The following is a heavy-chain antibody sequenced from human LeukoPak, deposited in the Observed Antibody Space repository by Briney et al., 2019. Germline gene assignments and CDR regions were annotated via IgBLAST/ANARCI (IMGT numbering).Heavy chain of an antibody. CDR2: VYYGRTT. Sequence: SETLSLTCTVSAASISSSSHHWGWIRQSPGKGLEWIGSVYYGRTTYYSPSLDSRVTISLDTSADQFSLQLNSVTAADTAVYYCVRHDGRGGATMGAFDSWGQGSLVTVSS. CDR3: VRHDGRGGATMGAFDS. D-gene: IGHD4/OR15-4a*01. CDR1: AASISSSSHH. V-gene: IGHV4-39*01. J-gene: IGHJ5*01.